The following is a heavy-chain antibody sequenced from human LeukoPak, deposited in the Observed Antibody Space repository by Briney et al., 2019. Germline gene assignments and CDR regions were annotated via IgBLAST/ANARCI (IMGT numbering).Heavy chain of an antibody. CDR2: IWYDGSNK. D-gene: IGHD2-2*01. CDR3: ATHCSSTSCYYG. CDR1: GFTFSSYG. V-gene: IGHV3-33*01. J-gene: IGHJ4*02. Sequence: GGSLRLSCAASGFTFSSYGMHWVRQAPGKGLEWVAVIWYDGSNKYYADSVKGRFTISRDNSKNTLYLQMNSLRAEDTAVYYCATHCSSTSCYYGWGQGALVTVFS.